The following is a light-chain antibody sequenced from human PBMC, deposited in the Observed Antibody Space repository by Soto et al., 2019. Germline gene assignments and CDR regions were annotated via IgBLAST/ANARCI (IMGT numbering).Light chain of an antibody. CDR2: AAS. Sequence: DIQMTQSPSSLSASVGDTVTITCRASQSISVHLNWYQQKPGKVPKLLIYAASNLQSGVPSSFSGSGSETDFALTISSLQPEDSATYNCQQSYITPYTFGQGTKLQIK. J-gene: IGKJ2*01. CDR3: QQSYITPYT. CDR1: QSISVH. V-gene: IGKV1-39*01.